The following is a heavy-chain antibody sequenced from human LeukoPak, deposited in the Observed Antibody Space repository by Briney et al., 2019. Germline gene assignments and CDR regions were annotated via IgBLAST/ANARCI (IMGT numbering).Heavy chain of an antibody. Sequence: GEPLKISCKGSGYSFTTYLVGWVRQTPGKGLEWMGIIYPGDSDTRYSPSFQGQVTISADKSISTAYLQWSSLKASDTAMYYCARWSGYGDSSDYWGQGTLVTVSS. V-gene: IGHV5-51*01. CDR3: ARWSGYGDSSDY. CDR1: GYSFTTYL. D-gene: IGHD2-21*01. J-gene: IGHJ4*02. CDR2: IYPGDSDT.